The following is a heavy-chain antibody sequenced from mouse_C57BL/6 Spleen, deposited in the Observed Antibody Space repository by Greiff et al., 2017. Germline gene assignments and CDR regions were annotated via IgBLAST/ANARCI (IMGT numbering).Heavy chain of an antibody. Sequence: EVKLVESGGDLVKPGGSLKLPCAASGFTFSSYGMSWVRQTPDKRLEWVATISSGGSYTYYPDSVKGRFTISRDNAKNTLYLQMSSLKSEDTAMYYCARQGGNYDYWGQGTTLTVSS. CDR2: ISSGGSYT. D-gene: IGHD2-1*01. J-gene: IGHJ2*01. V-gene: IGHV5-6*01. CDR3: ARQGGNYDY. CDR1: GFTFSSYG.